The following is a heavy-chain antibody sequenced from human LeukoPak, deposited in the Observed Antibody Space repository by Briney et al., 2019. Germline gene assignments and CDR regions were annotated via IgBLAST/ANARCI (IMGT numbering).Heavy chain of an antibody. Sequence: GRSLRLSCAASGFTFSNYWMHWVRQVPGKGLVWLSRINDDGSATFYADSVKGRFTISRDNAKNTLFLQINSLRAEDTAVYYCTTDSVVITIWGGNDAFDIWGQGTMVTVSS. CDR1: GFTFSNYW. D-gene: IGHD3-22*01. J-gene: IGHJ3*02. CDR3: TTDSVVITIWGGNDAFDI. CDR2: INDDGSAT. V-gene: IGHV3-74*01.